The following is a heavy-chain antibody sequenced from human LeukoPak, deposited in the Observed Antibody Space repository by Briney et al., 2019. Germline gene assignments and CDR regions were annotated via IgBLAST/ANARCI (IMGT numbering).Heavy chain of an antibody. J-gene: IGHJ3*02. CDR2: ISATGGTI. CDR1: GFTFSSNG. Sequence: GGSLRLSCAASGFTFSSNGMNWVRQAPGKGLEWVSYISATGGTIYYADSVKGRFTISRDNSKNTLYLQMNSLRAEDTAVYYCARDSMVRGVILDAFDIWGQGTMVTLSS. CDR3: ARDSMVRGVILDAFDI. D-gene: IGHD3-10*01. V-gene: IGHV3-48*01.